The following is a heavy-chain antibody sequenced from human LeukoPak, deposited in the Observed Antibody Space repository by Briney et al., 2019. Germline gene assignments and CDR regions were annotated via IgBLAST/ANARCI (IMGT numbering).Heavy chain of an antibody. CDR2: ISYDGSNK. CDR3: AKGEYFDY. Sequence: TGGSLRLSCAASGFTFSSYGMHWVRQAPGKGLEWVAVISYDGSNKYYADSVKGRFTISRDNSKNTLYLQMNSLRAEDTAVYYCAKGEYFDYWGQGTLSPSPQ. CDR1: GFTFSSYG. J-gene: IGHJ4*02. V-gene: IGHV3-30*18.